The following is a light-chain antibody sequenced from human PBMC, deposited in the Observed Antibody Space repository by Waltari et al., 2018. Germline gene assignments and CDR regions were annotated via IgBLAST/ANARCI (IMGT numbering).Light chain of an antibody. CDR2: GTS. CDR3: QQYENWPPLT. Sequence: EIVMTQSPATLSVSPGERVTLSCRASQSVSYNLAWYQQKPGQAPRLLIYGTSTRATGSPARFRSSGSGTEFTLTISSLQSEDLAVYYCQQYENWPPLTFGGGTKVEIK. V-gene: IGKV3-15*01. J-gene: IGKJ4*01. CDR1: QSVSYN.